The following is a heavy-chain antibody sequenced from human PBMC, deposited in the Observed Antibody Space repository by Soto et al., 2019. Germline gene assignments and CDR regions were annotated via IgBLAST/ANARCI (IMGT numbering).Heavy chain of an antibody. Sequence: GESLKISCKGSGYGFTSYWIGWVRQMPGKGLERMGIIYPGDSDTRYSPSFQGQVTISADKSITTTYLQWSSLKASDTAIYYCARLFDTSGWYDYWGKGTLVTVSS. J-gene: IGHJ4*02. CDR2: IYPGDSDT. D-gene: IGHD6-19*01. CDR3: ARLFDTSGWYDY. V-gene: IGHV5-51*01. CDR1: GYGFTSYW.